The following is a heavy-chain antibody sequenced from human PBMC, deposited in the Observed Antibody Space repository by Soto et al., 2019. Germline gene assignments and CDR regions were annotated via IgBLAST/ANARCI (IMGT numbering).Heavy chain of an antibody. CDR2: MYTGGRT. CDR1: GFTVTGEQ. CDR3: PRGGGGWDS. V-gene: IGHV3-53*01. Sequence: VHVVESGGGLIQPGGSLRLSCVPSGFTVTGEQMNWVRQAPGKGLEWVSTMYTGGRTFYADSVRGRFTISRDETKNIVYLQMDSLRVEDTAVYYCPRGGGGWDSWGQGSLVTVSS. D-gene: IGHD6-19*01. J-gene: IGHJ4*02.